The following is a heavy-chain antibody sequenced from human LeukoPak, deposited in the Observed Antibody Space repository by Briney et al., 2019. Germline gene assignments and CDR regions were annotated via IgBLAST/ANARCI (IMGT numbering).Heavy chain of an antibody. CDR2: ISHSGST. CDR3: ARGGYSGYDPIDY. V-gene: IGHV4-30-2*01. CDR1: GGSISSGGYS. D-gene: IGHD5-12*01. Sequence: SETLSLTCAVSGGSISSGGYSWSWIRQPPGKGLEWIGYISHSGSTYYNPSLKSRDTISVDRSKNQFSLKLSSVTAADTAMYYCARGGYSGYDPIDYWGQGTLVTVSS. J-gene: IGHJ4*02.